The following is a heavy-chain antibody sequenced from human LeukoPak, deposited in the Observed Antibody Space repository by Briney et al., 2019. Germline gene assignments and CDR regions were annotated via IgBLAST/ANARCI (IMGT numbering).Heavy chain of an antibody. CDR2: IYTSGST. V-gene: IGHV4-4*07. D-gene: IGHD5-18*01. CDR1: GGSISSYY. Sequence: SETLSLTCTVSGGSISSYYWSWIRQPAGKGLEWIGRIYTSGSTNYNPSLKSRVTMSVVTSKNQFSLKLSSVTAADTAVYYCAGQAVDTAMGSSDYYYYGMDVWGQGTTVTVSS. J-gene: IGHJ6*02. CDR3: AGQAVDTAMGSSDYYYYGMDV.